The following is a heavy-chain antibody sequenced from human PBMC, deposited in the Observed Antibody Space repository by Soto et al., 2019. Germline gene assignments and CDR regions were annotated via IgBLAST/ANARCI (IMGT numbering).Heavy chain of an antibody. CDR3: ARWYSSGSYYFDY. J-gene: IGHJ4*02. V-gene: IGHV5-51*01. Sequence: PGASLKISGKGCGYSFTSYWIGWVRQMPGKGLEWMGIIYPGDFDTRYSPSFQGQVSISVDKSINTVYLQWSSLKASDTAMYYCARWYSSGSYYFDYWGQGTLVSVS. D-gene: IGHD6-19*01. CDR1: GYSFTSYW. CDR2: IYPGDFDT.